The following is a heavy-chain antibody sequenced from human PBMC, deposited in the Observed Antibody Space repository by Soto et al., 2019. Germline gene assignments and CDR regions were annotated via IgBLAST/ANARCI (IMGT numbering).Heavy chain of an antibody. Sequence: GSLRISYEASGVKFSSYAMSWVRQAPGKGLEWVSAISGSGGSTYYADSVKGRFTISRDNSKDTLYLQMNSLRAEDTAVYYCANPYYDFWSGYPSPQLLYGMDVWGQGTTVTVSS. V-gene: IGHV3-23*01. CDR2: ISGSGGST. J-gene: IGHJ6*02. D-gene: IGHD3-3*01. CDR3: ANPYYDFWSGYPSPQLLYGMDV. CDR1: GVKFSSYA.